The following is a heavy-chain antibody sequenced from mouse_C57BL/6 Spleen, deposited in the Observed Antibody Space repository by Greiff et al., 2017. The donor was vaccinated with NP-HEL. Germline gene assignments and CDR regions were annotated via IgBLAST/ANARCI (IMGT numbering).Heavy chain of an antibody. Sequence: VKLVESGAELVRPGASVTLSCKASGYTFTDYEMHWVKQTPVHGLEWIGAIDPETGGTAYNQKFKGKAILTADKSSSTAYMELRSLTSEDSAVYYCTLGYYFDYWGQGTTLTVSS. D-gene: IGHD3-3*01. CDR1: GYTFTDYE. J-gene: IGHJ2*01. V-gene: IGHV1-15*01. CDR2: IDPETGGT. CDR3: TLGYYFDY.